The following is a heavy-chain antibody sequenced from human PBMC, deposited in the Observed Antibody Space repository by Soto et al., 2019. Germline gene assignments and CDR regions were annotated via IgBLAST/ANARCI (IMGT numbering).Heavy chain of an antibody. V-gene: IGHV3-30*18. CDR3: AKDEKYSSSSWVLSCIDY. J-gene: IGHJ4*02. CDR1: GFTFSSYG. D-gene: IGHD6-6*01. CDR2: ISYDGSNK. Sequence: GGSLRLSCAASGFTFSSYGMHWVRQAPGKGLEWVAVISYDGSNKYYADSVKGRFTISRDNSKNTLYLQMNSLRAEDTAVYYCAKDEKYSSSSWVLSCIDYWGQGTLVTVSS.